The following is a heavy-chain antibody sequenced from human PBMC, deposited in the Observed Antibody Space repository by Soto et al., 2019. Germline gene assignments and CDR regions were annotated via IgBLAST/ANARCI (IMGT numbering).Heavy chain of an antibody. J-gene: IGHJ4*02. D-gene: IGHD2-8*01. V-gene: IGHV3-7*01. Sequence: PGGSLRLSCAASGFTFSSYWMSWVRQAPGKGLEWVANIKQDGSEKYYVDSVKGRFTISRDNAKNSLYLQMNSLRAEDTAVYYCARDGRRYCTNGVCYLAPHFDYWGQGTLVTVSS. CDR3: ARDGRRYCTNGVCYLAPHFDY. CDR1: GFTFSSYW. CDR2: IKQDGSEK.